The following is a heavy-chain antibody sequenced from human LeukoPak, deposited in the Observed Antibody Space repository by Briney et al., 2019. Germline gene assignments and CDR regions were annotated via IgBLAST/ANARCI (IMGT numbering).Heavy chain of an antibody. D-gene: IGHD5-24*01. CDR1: GFTFSSYG. J-gene: IGHJ4*02. Sequence: GRSLRLSCAASGFTFSSYGFHWVRQAPGKGLEWVAVIWSDGSYKYYADSVKGRFTISRDDSKNTLYLQMNSLRAEDTAVCYCARDFSLQLFDYWGQGTLVTVFS. CDR2: IWSDGSYK. V-gene: IGHV3-33*01. CDR3: ARDFSLQLFDY.